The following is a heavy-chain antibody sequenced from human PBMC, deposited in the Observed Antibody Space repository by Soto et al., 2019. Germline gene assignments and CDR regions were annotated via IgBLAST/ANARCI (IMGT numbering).Heavy chain of an antibody. CDR1: GGTFSSYS. CDR2: IIPVFGRA. J-gene: IGHJ6*02. CDR3: ARDAYGMDV. Sequence: QVHLVQSGAEVKKPGSSVKVSCEASGGTFSSYSINWVRQAPGQGLERMGGIIPVFGRANYARKFQGRVTITADGSTNKVYMELSSVTSEDTAVYYCARDAYGMDVWGQGTTVTVSS. V-gene: IGHV1-69*01.